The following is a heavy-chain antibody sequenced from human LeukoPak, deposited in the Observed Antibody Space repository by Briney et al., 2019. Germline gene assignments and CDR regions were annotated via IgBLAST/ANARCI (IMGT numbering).Heavy chain of an antibody. CDR2: ISGSGGST. V-gene: IGHV3-23*01. CDR1: GFTFSSYA. D-gene: IGHD3-3*01. J-gene: IGHJ5*02. CDR3: AKDPRRITIFGLVPPTFDP. Sequence: PGGSLRLSCAASGFTFSSYAMSWVRQAPGKGLEWVSAISGSGGSTYYADSVKGRFTISRDNSKDTLYLQMNSLRAEDTAVYYCAKDPRRITIFGLVPPTFDPWGQGTLVTVSS.